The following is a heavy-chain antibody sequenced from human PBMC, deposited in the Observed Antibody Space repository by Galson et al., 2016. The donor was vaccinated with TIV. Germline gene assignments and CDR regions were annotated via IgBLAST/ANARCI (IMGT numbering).Heavy chain of an antibody. D-gene: IGHD6-25*01. Sequence: QSGAEVKKPGASVKVSCRSSGDSFTTYGIGWVRQAPGQGLEWMGWISTNNGDTNYAQKLQGRVTMTTDTSTSTAFMELKNLRSDDTAVYYFATSTIAARPMDSWGQGTRVTVSS. CDR2: ISTNNGDT. J-gene: IGHJ5*01. CDR3: ATSTIAARPMDS. CDR1: GDSFTTYG. V-gene: IGHV1-18*01.